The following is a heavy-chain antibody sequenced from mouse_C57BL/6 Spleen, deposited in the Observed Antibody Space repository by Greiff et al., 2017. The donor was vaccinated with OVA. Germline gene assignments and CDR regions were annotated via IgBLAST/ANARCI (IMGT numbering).Heavy chain of an antibody. CDR2: IDPENGDT. CDR3: TTYLYGKPDY. J-gene: IGHJ2*01. V-gene: IGHV14-4*01. D-gene: IGHD2-10*02. Sequence: VHVKQSGAELVRPGASVKLSCTASGFNFKDDYMHWVKQRPEQGLEWIGWIDPENGDTEYASKFQGKATITADTSSNTAYLQLSSLTSEDTAVYYCTTYLYGKPDYWGQGTTLTVSS. CDR1: GFNFKDDY.